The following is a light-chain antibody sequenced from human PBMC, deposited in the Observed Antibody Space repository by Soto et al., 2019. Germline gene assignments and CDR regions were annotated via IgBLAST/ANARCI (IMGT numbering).Light chain of an antibody. CDR2: DVS. CDR3: SSYTSSTTYV. J-gene: IGLJ1*01. Sequence: QCVLTQPASVSAAAGESIAISCTGSSSDVGGYNYVSWYQQHPGKAPKLMIYDVSNRPSGVSNRFSGSKSGNTASLTISGLQAEDEADYYCSSYTSSTTYVFGAGTKVTVL. V-gene: IGLV2-14*01. CDR1: SSDVGGYNY.